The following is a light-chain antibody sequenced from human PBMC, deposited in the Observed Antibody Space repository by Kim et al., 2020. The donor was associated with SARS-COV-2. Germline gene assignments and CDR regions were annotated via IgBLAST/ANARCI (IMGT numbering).Light chain of an antibody. CDR1: NIGRKS. CDR3: QVWDSSSDHVV. J-gene: IGLJ2*01. Sequence: APGETATITCGGDNIGRKSVHWYQQTPGQAPVLVINYDNDRPSGIPERFSGSNSGNTATLTISRVEAVDEADYHCQVWDSSSDHVVFGGGTKLTVL. V-gene: IGLV3-21*01. CDR2: YDN.